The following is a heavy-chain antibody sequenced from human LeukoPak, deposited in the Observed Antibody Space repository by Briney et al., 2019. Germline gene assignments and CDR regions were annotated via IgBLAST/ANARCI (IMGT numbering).Heavy chain of an antibody. CDR2: IYYSGST. D-gene: IGHD3-16*01. CDR1: GGSISSYY. Sequence: SETLSLTCTVSGGSISSYYWSWIRQPPGKGLEWIGYIYYSGSTNYNPSLKSRVTMSVDTSKNQFSLKLSSVTAADTAMYYCARVKDPGGYYYYYYMDVWGKGTTVTVSS. V-gene: IGHV4-59*12. CDR3: ARVKDPGGYYYYYYMDV. J-gene: IGHJ6*03.